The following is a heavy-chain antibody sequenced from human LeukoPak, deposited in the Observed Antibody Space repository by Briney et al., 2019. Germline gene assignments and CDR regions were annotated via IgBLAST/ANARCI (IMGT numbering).Heavy chain of an antibody. J-gene: IGHJ6*02. CDR1: GFTFSNYV. Sequence: PGGSLRLSCASSGFTFSNYVLYWVRQAPGKGLEWVAGMSHDGSNKYYADSVKGRFTISRDNSKNTLYLQMNSLRAEDTAVYYCAREAGTSWNHYYYYYGMDVWGQGTTVTVSS. CDR3: AREAGTSWNHYYYYYGMDV. CDR2: MSHDGSNK. D-gene: IGHD2-2*01. V-gene: IGHV3-30*03.